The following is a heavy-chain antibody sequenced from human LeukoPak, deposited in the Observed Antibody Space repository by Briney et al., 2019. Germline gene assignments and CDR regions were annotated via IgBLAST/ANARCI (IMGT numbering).Heavy chain of an antibody. D-gene: IGHD2-2*01. CDR1: GFTFSSYA. J-gene: IGHJ4*02. Sequence: GGSLRLSCAASGFTFSSYAMSWVRQAPGKGLEWVSAISGSGGSTYYADSVKGRFTISRDNSKNTLYLQMNSLRAEDTAVYYCAKDHQPFYCSSTSCPFGYWGQGTLVTVSS. V-gene: IGHV3-23*01. CDR3: AKDHQPFYCSSTSCPFGY. CDR2: ISGSGGST.